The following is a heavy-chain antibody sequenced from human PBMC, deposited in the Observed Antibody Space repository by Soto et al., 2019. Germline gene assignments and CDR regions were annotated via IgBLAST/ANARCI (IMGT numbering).Heavy chain of an antibody. D-gene: IGHD2-21*01. CDR2: ISYDGTNK. J-gene: IGHJ4*02. Sequence: GGSLRLSCTASVFIFGSYGMHWVRQGPGKGLEWVALISYDGTNKYYPDSVKGRFTISRDNPRNMLYLEMNSLSAEDTAMYYCARVPLDLCGRECSSAHWGQGT. CDR3: ARVPLDLCGRECSSAH. V-gene: IGHV3-30*03. CDR1: VFIFGSYG.